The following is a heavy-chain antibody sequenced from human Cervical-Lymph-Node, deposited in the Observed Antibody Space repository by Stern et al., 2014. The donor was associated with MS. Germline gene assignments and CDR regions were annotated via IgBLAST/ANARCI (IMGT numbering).Heavy chain of an antibody. D-gene: IGHD6-13*01. CDR1: GMTVSSFW. V-gene: IGHV3-7*01. Sequence: EDQLVESGGGLVQPGGSLRLSCAASGMTVSSFWMSWVRQVPGQGLQWVANIKEDGTEKYYVDSVKGRFTISRDNAKNSLYLQMNSLRAEDTAVNYCARDTWYGGWFDPWGQGTLVTVSS. CDR2: IKEDGTEK. CDR3: ARDTWYGGWFDP. J-gene: IGHJ5*02.